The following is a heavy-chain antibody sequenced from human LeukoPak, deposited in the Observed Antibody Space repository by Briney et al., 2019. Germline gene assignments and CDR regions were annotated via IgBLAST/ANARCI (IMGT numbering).Heavy chain of an antibody. CDR2: IYYSGST. J-gene: IGHJ4*02. Sequence: PLETLSLTFTVSGGSINSGGYYWSWIRQHPGKGLEWIGYIYYSGSTYSNPSLKSRVTISVDTSKNQFSLKLSSVTAADTAVYYCASGVLGDYVWGSYRYAFDYWGQGTLVTVSS. CDR1: GGSINSGGYY. CDR3: ASGVLGDYVWGSYRYAFDY. D-gene: IGHD3-16*02. V-gene: IGHV4-31*03.